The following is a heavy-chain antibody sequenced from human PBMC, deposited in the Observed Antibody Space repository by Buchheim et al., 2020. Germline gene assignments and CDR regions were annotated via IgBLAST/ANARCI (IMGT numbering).Heavy chain of an antibody. CDR2: IIPILGIA. D-gene: IGHD3-22*01. Sequence: QVQLVQSGAEVKKPGSSVKVSCKASGGTFSSYTISWVRQAPGQGLEWMGRIIPILGIANYAQKFQGRVTITADKSTSTAYLEMSSLRSEDTAVYYCARGGSEYYYDSSGYPIWGQGTL. CDR1: GGTFSSYT. CDR3: ARGGSEYYYDSSGYPI. J-gene: IGHJ4*02. V-gene: IGHV1-69*02.